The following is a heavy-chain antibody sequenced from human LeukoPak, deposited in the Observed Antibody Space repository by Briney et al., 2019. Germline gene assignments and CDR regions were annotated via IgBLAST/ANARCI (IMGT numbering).Heavy chain of an antibody. Sequence: GGSLRLSCAASGFTFSSYSMDWVRQAPGKGLEWVSSISSSSSYIYYADSVKGRFTISRDNAKNSLYLQMNGLGVEDTAVYYCARGVHIVVVPAASELDAFDIWGQGTMVTVSS. J-gene: IGHJ3*02. CDR2: ISSSSSYI. CDR3: ARGVHIVVVPAASELDAFDI. CDR1: GFTFSSYS. D-gene: IGHD2-2*01. V-gene: IGHV3-21*01.